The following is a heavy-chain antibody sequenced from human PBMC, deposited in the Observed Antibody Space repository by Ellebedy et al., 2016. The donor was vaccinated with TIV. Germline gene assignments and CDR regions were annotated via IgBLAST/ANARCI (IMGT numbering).Heavy chain of an antibody. V-gene: IGHV5-51*01. CDR1: GYSFTNYW. D-gene: IGHD1-1*01. CDR2: MYPRDSDN. J-gene: IGHJ5*02. CDR3: ARREGTATGGFDP. Sequence: GESLKISCQVSGYSFTNYWIAWVRQMPGKGLEWMGVMYPRDSDNRYRPSFQGQVTSSADKSITTAYLQWSSLKASDTAMYYCARREGTATGGFDPWGQGTLVTVTS.